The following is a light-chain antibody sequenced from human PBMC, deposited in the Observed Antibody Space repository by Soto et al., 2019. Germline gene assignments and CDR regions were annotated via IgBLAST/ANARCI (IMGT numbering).Light chain of an antibody. CDR2: GAS. CDR1: QSLNTF. V-gene: IGKV3-11*01. J-gene: IGKJ1*01. Sequence: EIVLTQSPATLYLSPGERATLSCRASQSLNTFLAWYQQKPGLPPRLLIYGASNRATGIPARFSGSESGTDFTLTISSLEPEDFAVYYCQQRSVRPWTFGQGTKVEIK. CDR3: QQRSVRPWT.